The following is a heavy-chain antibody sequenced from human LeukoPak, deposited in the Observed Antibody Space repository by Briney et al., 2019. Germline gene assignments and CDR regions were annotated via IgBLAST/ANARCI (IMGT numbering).Heavy chain of an antibody. V-gene: IGHV3-33*06. Sequence: GGSLRLSRAASGFTFSSYGMHWVRQAPGKGLEWVAVIWYDGSNKYYADSVKGRFTISRDNSKNTLYLQMNSLRAEDTAVYYCAKALTIFGVATNFDYWGQGTLVTVSS. D-gene: IGHD3-3*01. CDR1: GFTFSSYG. CDR2: IWYDGSNK. J-gene: IGHJ4*02. CDR3: AKALTIFGVATNFDY.